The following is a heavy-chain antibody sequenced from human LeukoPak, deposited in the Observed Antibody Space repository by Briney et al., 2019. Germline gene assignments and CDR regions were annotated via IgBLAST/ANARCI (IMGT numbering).Heavy chain of an antibody. J-gene: IGHJ6*02. Sequence: PGGSLRLSCAASGFTFSSYGMHWVRQAPGKGLEWVAVISYDGSNKYYADSVKGRFTISRDNSKNTLYLQMNSLRAEDTAVYYCAKEVVAATPPYYGMDVWGQGTTVTVSS. CDR2: ISYDGSNK. CDR3: AKEVVAATPPYYGMDV. CDR1: GFTFSSYG. V-gene: IGHV3-30*18. D-gene: IGHD2-15*01.